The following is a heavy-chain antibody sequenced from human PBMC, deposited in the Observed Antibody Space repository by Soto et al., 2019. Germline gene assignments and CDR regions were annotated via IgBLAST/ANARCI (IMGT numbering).Heavy chain of an antibody. CDR3: ARDHTGGYYYFFDY. CDR1: GFTFSSYA. V-gene: IGHV3-21*05. Sequence: PGGSLRLSCAASGFTFSSYAMHWVRQAPGKGLEWVSYISSSSSYTNYADSVKGRFTISRDNAKNSLYLQMNSLRAEDTAVYYSARDHTGGYYYFFDYWGQGTLVTVYS. D-gene: IGHD3-22*01. J-gene: IGHJ4*02. CDR2: ISSSSSYT.